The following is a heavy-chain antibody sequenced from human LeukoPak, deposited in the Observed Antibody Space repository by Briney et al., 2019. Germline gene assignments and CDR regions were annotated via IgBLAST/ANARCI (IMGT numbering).Heavy chain of an antibody. Sequence: GGSLRLSCAASGFTFSSYWMSWVRQAPGKGLEWVANIKQDGSEKYYVDSVKGRFTISRDNAKNSLYLQMNSLRAEDTAAYYCARAGGYSSSWYDYWGQGTLVTVSS. CDR2: IKQDGSEK. CDR3: ARAGGYSSSWYDY. D-gene: IGHD6-13*01. V-gene: IGHV3-7*01. CDR1: GFTFSSYW. J-gene: IGHJ4*02.